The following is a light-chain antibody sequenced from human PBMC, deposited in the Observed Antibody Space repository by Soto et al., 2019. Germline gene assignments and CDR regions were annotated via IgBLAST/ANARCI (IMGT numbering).Light chain of an antibody. V-gene: IGKV3-20*01. CDR3: QHYGSSRT. J-gene: IGKJ1*01. CDR2: GAS. Sequence: IVLTQSPGTLSLSPGERATLSCRASQSFSSTYLAWYQQKPGQAPRLLIYGASSRATGIPDRFSGSGLGTDFTLTISRLEPEDFAVYYCQHYGSSRTFGQGTKVEMK. CDR1: QSFSSTY.